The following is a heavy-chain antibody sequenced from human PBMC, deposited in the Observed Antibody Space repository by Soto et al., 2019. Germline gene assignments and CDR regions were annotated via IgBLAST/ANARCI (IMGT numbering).Heavy chain of an antibody. D-gene: IGHD3-3*01. CDR3: ARGWVEGLSRQPPTDY. J-gene: IGHJ4*02. Sequence: GSLRLSCAASGFTFSMYWMHWVLQAPGKGLVWVSRIDSYGSATSQVDSVEGRFTISRDNAKNTLYLQMNSLRAEDTAVYYCARGWVEGLSRQPPTDYWGQGTLVTVSS. CDR1: GFTFSMYW. CDR2: IDSYGSAT. V-gene: IGHV3-74*01.